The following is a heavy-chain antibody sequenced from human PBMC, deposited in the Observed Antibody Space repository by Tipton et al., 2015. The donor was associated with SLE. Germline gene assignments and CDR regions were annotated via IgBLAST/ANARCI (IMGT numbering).Heavy chain of an antibody. CDR1: GGSFSGYY. CDR2: INHSGST. Sequence: TLSLTCAVYGGSFSGYYWSWIRQPPGKGLEWIGEINHSGSTNYNPSLKSRVTISVDTSKNQFSLKLSSVTAADTAVYYCARANSGSYYRFDYWGQGTLVTVSS. CDR3: ARANSGSYYRFDY. D-gene: IGHD1-26*01. J-gene: IGHJ4*02. V-gene: IGHV4-34*01.